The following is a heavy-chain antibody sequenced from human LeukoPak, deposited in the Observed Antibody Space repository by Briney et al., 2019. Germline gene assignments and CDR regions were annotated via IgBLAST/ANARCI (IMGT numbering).Heavy chain of an antibody. CDR1: RVTFSNTW. CDR2: IQSKTDGGTT. Sequence: PGGSLGLSCAASRVTFSNTWMNWVSQAPGKGLEWVGRIQSKTDGGTTEYAAPVKGRFTISRDDSKTTLYLQMNSLKTEDTAVYYCATLTVRGVINIWGQGTLVTVSS. V-gene: IGHV3-15*01. J-gene: IGHJ4*02. D-gene: IGHD3-10*01. CDR3: ATLTVRGVINI.